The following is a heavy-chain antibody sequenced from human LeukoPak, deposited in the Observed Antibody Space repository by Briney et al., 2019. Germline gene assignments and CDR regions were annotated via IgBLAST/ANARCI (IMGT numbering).Heavy chain of an antibody. Sequence: ASVKDSCKASGYTFTSYGISWVRQAPGQGLEWMGWISAYNGNTNYAQKLQGRVTMTTDTSTSTAYMELRSLRSDDTAVYYCAREGYYDSSGYPDYWGQGTLVTVSS. CDR3: AREGYYDSSGYPDY. D-gene: IGHD3-22*01. CDR2: ISAYNGNT. J-gene: IGHJ4*02. CDR1: GYTFTSYG. V-gene: IGHV1-18*01.